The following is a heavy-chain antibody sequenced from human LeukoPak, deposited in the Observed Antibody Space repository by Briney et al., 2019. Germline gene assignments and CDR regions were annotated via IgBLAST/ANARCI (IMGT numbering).Heavy chain of an antibody. Sequence: SQTLSLTCAISGDSFSSNSAAWNWIRQSPSRGLEWLGRTYYRSKWYNEYAVSVKSRLIINPDTSKNQFSLQLKSVTPEDTAVYYCARGHEFDSWGQGILVTVSA. J-gene: IGHJ5*01. CDR2: TYYRSKWYN. CDR1: GDSFSSNSAA. CDR3: ARGHEFDS. V-gene: IGHV6-1*01.